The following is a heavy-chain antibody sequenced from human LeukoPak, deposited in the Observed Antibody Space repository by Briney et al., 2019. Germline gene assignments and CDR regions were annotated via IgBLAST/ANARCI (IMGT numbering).Heavy chain of an antibody. D-gene: IGHD6-19*01. CDR2: IYSGGST. J-gene: IGHJ3*01. V-gene: IGHV4-31*03. Sequence: TPSQTLSLTGTGSGASISSGELYWTSIRQHPVKGLEWIGYIYSGGSTYYNPSLQNRLIISIDTSKNQFSLSLRSVTAADTAIYYCARTDYSGGWAGCFDVWGQGTMVTVSS. CDR1: GASISSGELY. CDR3: ARTDYSGGWAGCFDV.